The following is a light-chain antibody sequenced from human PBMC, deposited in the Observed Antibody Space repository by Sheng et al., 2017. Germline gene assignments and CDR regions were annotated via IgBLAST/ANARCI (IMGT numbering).Light chain of an antibody. J-gene: IGKJ1*01. CDR2: LGS. CDR3: MQALETPPT. CDR1: QSLLHSNGYNY. Sequence: DIVMTQSPLPLPVTPGEPASISCRSSQSLLHSNGYNYLDWYVQKPGQSPQLLIHLGSTRASGVPDRFSGSGSGTDFTLKISRVEAEDVGLYYCMQALETPPTFGQGTKVEIK. V-gene: IGKV2-28*01.